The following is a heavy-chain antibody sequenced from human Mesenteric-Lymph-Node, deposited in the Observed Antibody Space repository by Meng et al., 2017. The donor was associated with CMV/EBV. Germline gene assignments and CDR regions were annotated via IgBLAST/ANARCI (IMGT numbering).Heavy chain of an antibody. V-gene: IGHV1-2*02. J-gene: IGHJ6*02. Sequence: ASVKVSCKASGYTFIGYYMHWVRQAPGQGLEWMGWINPKSGGTNYARKFQGRVTMTRDTSISTAYMELSRLRSDDTAVYYCARDQRGTLTIFGVANGMDVWGQGTTVTVSS. CDR1: GYTFIGYY. CDR3: ARDQRGTLTIFGVANGMDV. CDR2: INPKSGGT. D-gene: IGHD3-3*01.